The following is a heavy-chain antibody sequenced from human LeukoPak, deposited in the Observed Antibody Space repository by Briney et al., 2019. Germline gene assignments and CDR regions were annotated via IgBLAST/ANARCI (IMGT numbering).Heavy chain of an antibody. CDR3: AKDTQGSIVATIFGY. J-gene: IGHJ4*02. V-gene: IGHV3-9*01. CDR1: GFTFDDYA. CDR2: ISWNSGSI. Sequence: GGSLRLSCAASGFTFDDYAMHWVRQAPGKGLEWVSGISWNSGSIGYADSVKGRFTISRDNAKNSLYLQMNSLRAEDTALYYCAKDTQGSIVATIFGYWGQGTLVTVSS. D-gene: IGHD5-12*01.